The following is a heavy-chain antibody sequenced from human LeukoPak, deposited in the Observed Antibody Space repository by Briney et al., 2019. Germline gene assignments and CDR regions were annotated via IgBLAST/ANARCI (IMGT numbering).Heavy chain of an antibody. CDR1: GYTFTSYD. J-gene: IGHJ5*02. CDR3: ARVTPGDWFDP. CDR2: MNPNSGNP. Sequence: ASVRVSYKASGYTFTSYDINWVRQATGEGVEWMGWMNPNSGNPGYAQKFQGRVTMTRNTSISTAYMELSSLRSEDTALYYCARVTPGDWFDPWGQGTLVTVSS. V-gene: IGHV1-8*01. D-gene: IGHD4-23*01.